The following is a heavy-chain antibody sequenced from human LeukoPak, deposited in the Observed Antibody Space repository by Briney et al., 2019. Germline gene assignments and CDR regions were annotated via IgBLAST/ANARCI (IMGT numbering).Heavy chain of an antibody. V-gene: IGHV3-74*01. D-gene: IGHD6-13*01. CDR2: INSDGSST. CDR1: GFTFSSYW. J-gene: IGHJ4*02. Sequence: GGSLRLSCAASGFTFSSYWMHWVRQAPGKGLVWVSRINSDGSSTSYADSVKGRFTISRDNAKNTLYLQMNSLKTEDTAVYYCTTYSSSWTDDFDYWGQGTLVTVSS. CDR3: TTYSSSWTDDFDY.